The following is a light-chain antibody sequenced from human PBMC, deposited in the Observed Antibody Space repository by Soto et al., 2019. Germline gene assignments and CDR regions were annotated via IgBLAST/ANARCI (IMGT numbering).Light chain of an antibody. J-gene: IGKJ1*01. CDR3: QHYNTSPWT. Sequence: EVVMTQSPATLSVSPGQRFTLSCRASHSVSSSLAWYQQKPGQAPRLLISGASTRAAGVPARFSGSGSGTDFTLTISSLQSEDFAVYYCQHYNTSPWTFGQGTKVEIK. CDR2: GAS. V-gene: IGKV3-15*01. CDR1: HSVSSS.